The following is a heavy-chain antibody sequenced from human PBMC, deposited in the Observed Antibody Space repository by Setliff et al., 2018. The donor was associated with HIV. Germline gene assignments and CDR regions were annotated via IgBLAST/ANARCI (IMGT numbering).Heavy chain of an antibody. Sequence: ASVKVSCKASGYTFSTYDFNWVRQAAGQGLEWMGWMSPKNNGSGFAQKFQARLTMTWNTSTSRAYMELRSLRSDDTAVYFCARLGSGWSDSYYYAMDVWGQGTTVTVSS. V-gene: IGHV1-8*01. CDR2: MSPKNNGS. CDR1: GYTFSTYD. CDR3: ARLGSGWSDSYYYAMDV. D-gene: IGHD6-19*01. J-gene: IGHJ6*02.